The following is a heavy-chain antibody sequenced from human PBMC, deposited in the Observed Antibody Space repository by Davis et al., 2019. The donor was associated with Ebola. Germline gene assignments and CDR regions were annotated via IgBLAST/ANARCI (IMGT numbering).Heavy chain of an antibody. D-gene: IGHD2-21*02. CDR2: ISYDGSNQ. CDR1: GFTFSSYA. J-gene: IGHJ6*02. Sequence: GESLKISCAASGFTFSSYAMHWVRQAPGKGLEWVAVISYDGSNQYYAASVKCRFTISRDNSKNTLYLQMNSLRAEDTAVYYCARVGIVVVTAPDYGMDVWGQGTTVTVSS. CDR3: ARVGIVVVTAPDYGMDV. V-gene: IGHV3-30-3*01.